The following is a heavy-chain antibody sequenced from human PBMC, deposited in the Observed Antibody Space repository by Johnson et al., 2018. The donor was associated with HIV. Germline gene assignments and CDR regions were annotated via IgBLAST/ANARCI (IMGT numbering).Heavy chain of an antibody. D-gene: IGHD5-12*01. CDR2: ISWNSGRT. CDR3: AKDQHGPLVPTVMRDDAFDI. CDR1: GFTFSDYY. J-gene: IGHJ3*02. V-gene: IGHV3-11*06. Sequence: QVQLVESGGGLVKPGGSLRLSCAASGFTFSDYYMSWIRPAPGKGLAWVSGISWNSGRTYYADSVTGRFTISRDNSKNTLYLQMNSLRAEDTAVYYCAKDQHGPLVPTVMRDDAFDIWGQGTMVTVSS.